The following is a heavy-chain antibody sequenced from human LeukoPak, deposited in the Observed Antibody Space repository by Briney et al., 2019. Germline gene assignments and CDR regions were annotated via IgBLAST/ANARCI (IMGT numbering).Heavy chain of an antibody. CDR3: ARSTMGARRRYDY. CDR2: MNPNSGNR. J-gene: IGHJ4*02. D-gene: IGHD1-26*01. Sequence: ASVNVSCKASKDTFTTYDVNWVRHGTGLGLELMGLMNPNSGNRGYAQKFQGRVTMTMNSSISTAYMELTSLTSEDTAVYYCARSTMGARRRYDYWGQGTLVTVSS. V-gene: IGHV1-8*01. CDR1: KDTFTTYD.